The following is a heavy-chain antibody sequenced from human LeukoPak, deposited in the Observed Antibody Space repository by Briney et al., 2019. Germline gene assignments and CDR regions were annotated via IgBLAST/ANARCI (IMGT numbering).Heavy chain of an antibody. V-gene: IGHV1-69*01. CDR3: ARDRVAVAGNLDY. D-gene: IGHD6-19*01. J-gene: IGHJ4*02. CDR1: GGTFSSYA. Sequence: SVQVSCQASGGTFSSYAISWVRQAPGQGLEWVGGIIPIFGTANYAQKFQGRVTITADESTSTAYMELSSLRSEDTAVYYCARDRVAVAGNLDYWGQGTLVTVSS. CDR2: IIPIFGTA.